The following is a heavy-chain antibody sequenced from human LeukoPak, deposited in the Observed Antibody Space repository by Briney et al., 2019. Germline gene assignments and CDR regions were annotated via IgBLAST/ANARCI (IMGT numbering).Heavy chain of an antibody. V-gene: IGHV4-38-2*02. Sequence: PSETLSLTCTVSGYSISTGYYWDWIRQPPGKGLEWIGTFYHGGSTYYNPSLTSRVTISVDTSKNQFSLKLSSVTAADTAVYYCARGGGVGATWLDYWGQGTLVTVSS. J-gene: IGHJ4*02. CDR1: GYSISTGYY. CDR2: FYHGGST. D-gene: IGHD1-26*01. CDR3: ARGGGVGATWLDY.